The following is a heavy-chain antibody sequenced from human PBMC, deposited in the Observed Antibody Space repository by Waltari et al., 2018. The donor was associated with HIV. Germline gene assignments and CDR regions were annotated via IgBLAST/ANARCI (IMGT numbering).Heavy chain of an antibody. CDR3: AAEMATVYLDY. J-gene: IGHJ4*02. D-gene: IGHD5-12*01. CDR2: IWYDGSGR. Sequence: QVQLVESGGGVLKSGRSLRLSCAASGLSFSDYGMHWVRQLPGMGLEWGAFIWYDGSGRNYADSVKGRFTVSRDNAKNSLYLQMNSLRAEDTAVYYCAAEMATVYLDYWGQGTLVTVSS. CDR1: GLSFSDYG. V-gene: IGHV3-33*03.